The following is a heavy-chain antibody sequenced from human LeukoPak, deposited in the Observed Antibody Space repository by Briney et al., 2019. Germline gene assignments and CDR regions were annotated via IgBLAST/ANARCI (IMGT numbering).Heavy chain of an antibody. CDR2: INPSGGST. V-gene: IGHV1-46*01. CDR1: GYNFVSYY. D-gene: IGHD3-10*01. CDR3: ATDPRITMVRGVRVDYGMDV. J-gene: IGHJ6*02. Sequence: GASVKVSCKASGYNFVSYYMHWVRQAPGQGLEWMGIINPSGGSTSYAQKFQDRVTMTRDTSTSTVYMELSSLKSEDTAVYYCATDPRITMVRGVRVDYGMDVWGQGTTVTVSS.